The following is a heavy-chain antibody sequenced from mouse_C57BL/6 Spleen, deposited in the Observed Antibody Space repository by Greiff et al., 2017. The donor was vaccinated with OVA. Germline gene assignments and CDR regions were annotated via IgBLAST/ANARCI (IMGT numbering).Heavy chain of an antibody. J-gene: IGHJ2*01. V-gene: IGHV1-81*01. D-gene: IGHD3-3*01. CDR1: GYTFTSYG. CDR3: ARGGTDFDY. Sequence: QVHVKQSGAELARPGASVKLSCKASGYTFTSYGISWVKQRTGQGLEWIGEIYPRSGNTYYNEKFKGKATLTEDKSSSTAYMELRSLTAEDSAVYVCARGGTDFDYWGQGTTLTVSS. CDR2: IYPRSGNT.